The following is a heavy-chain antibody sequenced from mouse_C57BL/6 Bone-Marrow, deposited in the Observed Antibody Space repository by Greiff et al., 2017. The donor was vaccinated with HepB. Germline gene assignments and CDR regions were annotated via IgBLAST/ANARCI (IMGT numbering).Heavy chain of an antibody. CDR1: GFTFSDYD. CDR3: ARRLYSSQFAY. J-gene: IGHJ3*01. CDR2: ISNGGGCT. Sequence: EVQVVGSGGGLVQPGGSLKLSCAASGFTFSDYDMYWVRQTPEKRLEWVANISNGGGCTYYPDTVKGRFTISKNNAKNTLYLQMSRQKSKDTAMYYRARRLYSSQFAYWGQGTLVTVST. D-gene: IGHD1-1*01. V-gene: IGHV5-12*01.